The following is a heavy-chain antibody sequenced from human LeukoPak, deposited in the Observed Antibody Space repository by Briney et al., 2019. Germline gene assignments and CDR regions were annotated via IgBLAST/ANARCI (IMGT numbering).Heavy chain of an antibody. CDR3: ARVGHPWGIEDAFDI. V-gene: IGHV6-1*01. D-gene: IGHD3-16*01. CDR2: TYYRSKWYN. Sequence: SQTLSLTCAISGDSVSKKNIAWNWIMQSPSRGLEWLGRTYYRSKWYNDYAVSVKSRITINPDTSKNQFSLQLNSVTPEDTAVYYCARVGHPWGIEDAFDIWGQGTMVTVSS. CDR1: GDSVSKKNIA. J-gene: IGHJ3*02.